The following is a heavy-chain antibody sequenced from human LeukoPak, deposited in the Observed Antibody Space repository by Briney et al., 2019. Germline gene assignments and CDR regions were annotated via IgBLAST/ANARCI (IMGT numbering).Heavy chain of an antibody. J-gene: IGHJ3*02. CDR3: AKDLRLRDYYDSSGYQPDDAFDI. D-gene: IGHD3-22*01. CDR1: GYTSTNYG. CDR2: ISINRGNT. Sequence: GASVKVSCKASGYTSTNYGISWVRQAPGQGLEWMGWISINRGNTNYAQKFQGRVSMTTDTSTSTAYMELSSLRSEDTAVYYCAKDLRLRDYYDSSGYQPDDAFDIWGQGTMVTVSS. V-gene: IGHV1-18*01.